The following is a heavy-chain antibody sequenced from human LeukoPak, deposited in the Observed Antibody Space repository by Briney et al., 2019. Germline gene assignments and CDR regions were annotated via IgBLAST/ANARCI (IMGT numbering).Heavy chain of an antibody. D-gene: IGHD3-10*01. CDR3: AGPGRYTGNAFDI. J-gene: IGHJ3*02. Sequence: GGSLRLSCAASGFTVSSNYMSWVRQAPGKGLECVSVIYSGGSTYCVDSVKGRFTISRDNSNNTLYLQMNNLRAEDTAVYYCAGPGRYTGNAFDIWGQGTMVTVSS. CDR1: GFTVSSNY. V-gene: IGHV3-66*04. CDR2: IYSGGST.